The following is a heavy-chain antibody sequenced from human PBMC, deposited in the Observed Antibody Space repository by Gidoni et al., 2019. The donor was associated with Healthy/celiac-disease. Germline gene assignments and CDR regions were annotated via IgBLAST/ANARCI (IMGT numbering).Heavy chain of an antibody. CDR2: IIPIFGTA. Sequence: QVPLVQSGAEVKKPGFSVKVSCKASVGSFSSYAISWMRQAHGQGLEWMGGIIPIFGTANYAQKFQGRGKITADESTSTAYMELSSLRSEDTAVYDCARTTTGRPLRFLEWLSLDYWGQGTLVTVSS. J-gene: IGHJ4*02. V-gene: IGHV1-69*01. D-gene: IGHD3-3*01. CDR3: ARTTTGRPLRFLEWLSLDY. CDR1: VGSFSSYA.